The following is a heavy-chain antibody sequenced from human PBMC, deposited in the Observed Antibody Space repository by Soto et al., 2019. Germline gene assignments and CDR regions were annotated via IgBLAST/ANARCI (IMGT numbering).Heavy chain of an antibody. V-gene: IGHV4-59*08. CDR1: GGSISSYY. J-gene: IGHJ5*02. CDR3: ARTEMGGPPVWFDP. D-gene: IGHD2-8*01. Sequence: SETLSLTCTVSGGSISSYYWSWIRQPPGKGLEWIGYIYYSGSTYYNPSLKSRVTISVDTSKNQFSLKLSSVTAADTAVYYCARTEMGGPPVWFDPWGQGTLVTVSS. CDR2: IYYSGST.